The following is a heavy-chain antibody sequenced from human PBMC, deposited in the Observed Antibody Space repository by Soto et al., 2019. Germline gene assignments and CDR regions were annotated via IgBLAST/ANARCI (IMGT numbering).Heavy chain of an antibody. CDR1: GGSISSYY. V-gene: IGHV4-59*01. CDR3: AGEGGYCSSTSCYTVSSDAFDI. Sequence: SETLSLTCTVSGGSISSYYWSWIRQPPGKGLEWIGYIYYSGSTNYNPSLKSRVTISVDTSKNQFSLKLNSVTAADTAVYYCAGEGGYCSSTSCYTVSSDAFDIWGQGTMVTVSS. D-gene: IGHD2-2*02. CDR2: IYYSGST. J-gene: IGHJ3*02.